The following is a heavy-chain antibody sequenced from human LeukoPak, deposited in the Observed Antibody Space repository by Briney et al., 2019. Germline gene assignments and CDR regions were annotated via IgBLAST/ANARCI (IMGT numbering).Heavy chain of an antibody. CDR1: FXXYA. CDR3: AFRYDNYYGSGSYLSPLDY. Sequence: FXXYAXSWVRQAPGKGLEWVSAISGSGGSTYYADSVKGRFTISRDNSKNTLYLQMTSLRAEATAVYYCAFRYDNYYGSGSYLSPLDYWGQXTL. J-gene: IGHJ4*02. D-gene: IGHD3-10*01. CDR2: ISGSGGST. V-gene: IGHV3-23*01.